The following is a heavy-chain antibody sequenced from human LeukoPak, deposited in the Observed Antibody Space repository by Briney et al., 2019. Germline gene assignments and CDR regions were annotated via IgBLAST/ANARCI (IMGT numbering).Heavy chain of an antibody. CDR3: ARSYSYDSSGYYGVK. J-gene: IGHJ4*02. Sequence: ASVKVSCKASGYTFTGQYIHWVRQAPGQGPEWMGWINPNSGGTNYAQKFQGRVTMTRDTSISTAYMEVSSLRSDDMAVYYCARSYSYDSSGYYGVKWGQGTLVTVSS. V-gene: IGHV1-2*02. CDR2: INPNSGGT. D-gene: IGHD3-22*01. CDR1: GYTFTGQY.